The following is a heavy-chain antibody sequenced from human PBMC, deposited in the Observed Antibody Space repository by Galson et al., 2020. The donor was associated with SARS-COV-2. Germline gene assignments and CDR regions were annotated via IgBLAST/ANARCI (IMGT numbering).Heavy chain of an antibody. Sequence: SETLSLTCAVSGGSISSSNWWSWVRQPPGKGLEWIGEIYHSGSTNYNPSLKSRVTISVDKSKNQFSLKLSSVTAADTAVYYCARSRDYGGNAVFLDYWGQGTLVTVAS. J-gene: IGHJ4*02. CDR3: ARSRDYGGNAVFLDY. V-gene: IGHV4-4*02. CDR2: IYHSGST. D-gene: IGHD4-17*01. CDR1: GGSISSSNW.